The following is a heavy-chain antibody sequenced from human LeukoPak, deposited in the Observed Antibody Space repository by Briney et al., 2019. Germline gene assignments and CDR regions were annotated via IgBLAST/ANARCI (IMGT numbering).Heavy chain of an antibody. V-gene: IGHV3-48*01. CDR1: GFTFSSYS. CDR2: ISSSSSTI. D-gene: IGHD5-24*01. CDR3: ARDLEDYFDY. Sequence: GGSLRLSCAASGFTFSSYSMNWVRQAPEKGLEWVSYISSSSSTIYYADSVKGRSTISRDNAKNSLYLQMNSLRAEDTAVYYCARDLEDYFDYWGQGTLVTVPS. J-gene: IGHJ4*02.